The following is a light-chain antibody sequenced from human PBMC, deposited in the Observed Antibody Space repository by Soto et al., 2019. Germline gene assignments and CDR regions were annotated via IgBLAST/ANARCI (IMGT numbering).Light chain of an antibody. CDR2: AAS. J-gene: IGKJ3*01. Sequence: DIQMTQSPSSLSASVGDIVTITCRASQSISSYLNWYQQKPGKAPKLLIYAASSLQSGVPSRFSGSGSGTDFTLTISSLQPEDFATYYCQQSYSTLGTFGPGTKVYIK. V-gene: IGKV1-39*01. CDR3: QQSYSTLGT. CDR1: QSISSY.